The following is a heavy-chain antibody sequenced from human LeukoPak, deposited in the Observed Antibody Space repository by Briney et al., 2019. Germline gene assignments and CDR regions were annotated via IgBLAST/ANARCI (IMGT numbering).Heavy chain of an antibody. J-gene: IGHJ4*02. CDR2: LSPSRRST. V-gene: IGHV3-23*01. CDR1: GITPSNHR. Sequence: PGGSLTLPCAVSGITPSNHRKTCVRQALGKGLKWVAWLSPSRRSTNYEDSDKGRPNMSRDKAKNTMYLQMHSLRAEDTAVYFCAKRGVVIRVILVRFHKEAYYFDSWGQGALVTVSS. CDR3: AKRGVVIRVILVRFHKEAYYFDS. D-gene: IGHD3-10*01.